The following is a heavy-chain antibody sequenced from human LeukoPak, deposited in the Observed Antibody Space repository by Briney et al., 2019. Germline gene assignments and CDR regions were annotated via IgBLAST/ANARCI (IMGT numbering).Heavy chain of an antibody. CDR2: ISGSGAST. Sequence: GGSLRLSCLTSGFTLSTNAMSWVRQAPGKGLEWISGISGSGASTYYANSVKGRFTISRDDSRNTLYLQMNSLRGDDTAVYYCAKDVGKWESLHFFDYWGQGTLVTVSS. CDR3: AKDVGKWESLHFFDY. J-gene: IGHJ4*02. D-gene: IGHD1-26*01. CDR1: GFTLSTNA. V-gene: IGHV3-23*01.